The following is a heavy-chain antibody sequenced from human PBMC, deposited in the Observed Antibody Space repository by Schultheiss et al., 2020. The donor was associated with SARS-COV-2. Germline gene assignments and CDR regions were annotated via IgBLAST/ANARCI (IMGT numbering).Heavy chain of an antibody. CDR3: ARIPTGNDAFDI. CDR1: GFSLSTSGMR. Sequence: SGPTLVKPTQTLTLTCTFSGFSLSTSGMRVSWIRQPPGKALEWLARIDWDDDKFYSTSLKTRLTISKDTSKNQEVLTMTNMDPVDTATYYCARIPTGNDAFDIWGQGTMVTVSS. CDR2: IDWDDDK. D-gene: IGHD4-11*01. J-gene: IGHJ3*02. V-gene: IGHV2-70*04.